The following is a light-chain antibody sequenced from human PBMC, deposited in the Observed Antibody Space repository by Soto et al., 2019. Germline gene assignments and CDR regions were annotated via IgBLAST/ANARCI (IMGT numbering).Light chain of an antibody. CDR2: DVS. CDR1: SSDVGGYDY. Sequence: QSVLTQPPSASGSPGQSVTISCTGTSSDVGGYDYVSWYQQHPGKAPKLMIYDVSKRPSGVPDRFSGSRSGNTASLTISGLQAEDVADYSCCSYSGRKTCVFGTGTKVTDL. J-gene: IGLJ1*01. V-gene: IGLV2-8*01. CDR3: CSYSGRKTCV.